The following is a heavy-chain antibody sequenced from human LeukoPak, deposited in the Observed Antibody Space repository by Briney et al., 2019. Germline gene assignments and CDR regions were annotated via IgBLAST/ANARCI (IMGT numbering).Heavy chain of an antibody. D-gene: IGHD3-3*01. CDR1: GGSISSSSYY. Sequence: SETLSLTCTVSGGSISSSSYYWGWIRQPPGKGLEWIGSIYYSGSTYYNPSLKSRVTISVDTSKNQFSLKLSSVTAADTAVYYCARRQNDFWSGYYYIDYWGQGTLVTVSS. CDR2: IYYSGST. CDR3: ARRQNDFWSGYYYIDY. J-gene: IGHJ4*02. V-gene: IGHV4-39*01.